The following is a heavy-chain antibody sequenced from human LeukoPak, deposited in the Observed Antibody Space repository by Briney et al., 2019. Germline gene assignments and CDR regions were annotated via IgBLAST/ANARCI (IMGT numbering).Heavy chain of an antibody. CDR1: GFTFSSYA. Sequence: GGSLRLSCAASGFTFSSYAMSWVRQAPGKGLEWVSAISGSGGSTYYTDSVKGRFTISRDNSKNTLYLQVNSLRAEDTAVYFCAKDAVESFYDSSGYYYGVGFDYWGQGTLVSVSS. CDR3: AKDAVESFYDSSGYYYGVGFDY. D-gene: IGHD3-22*01. CDR2: ISGSGGST. V-gene: IGHV3-23*01. J-gene: IGHJ4*02.